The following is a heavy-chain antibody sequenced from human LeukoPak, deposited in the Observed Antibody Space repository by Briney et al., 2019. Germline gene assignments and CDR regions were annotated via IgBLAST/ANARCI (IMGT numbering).Heavy chain of an antibody. V-gene: IGHV4-38-2*02. CDR2: IYHSGST. Sequence: SETLSLTCTVSGYSISSGYYWGWIRQPPGKGLEWIGSIYHSGSTYYNPSLKSRVTILVDTSKNQFSLKLSSVTAADTAVYYCAMYFFEFRVRTIDYWGQGTPVTVSS. CDR3: AMYFFEFRVRTIDY. CDR1: GYSISSGYY. D-gene: IGHD2/OR15-2a*01. J-gene: IGHJ4*02.